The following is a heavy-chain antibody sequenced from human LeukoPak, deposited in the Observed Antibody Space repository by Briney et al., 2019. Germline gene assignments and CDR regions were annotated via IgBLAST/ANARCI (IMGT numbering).Heavy chain of an antibody. CDR3: ARSSWEGIVATITFEY. J-gene: IGHJ4*02. CDR2: ISYDGSNK. V-gene: IGHV3-30*04. CDR1: GFIFSSYA. Sequence: GGSLRLSCAASGFIFSSYAMHWVRQAPGKGLEWVAIISYDGSNKYYADSVKGRFTISRDESKNTVYLQMNSLRPEDTAVYYCARSSWEGIVATITFEYWGQGILVTVSS. D-gene: IGHD5-12*01.